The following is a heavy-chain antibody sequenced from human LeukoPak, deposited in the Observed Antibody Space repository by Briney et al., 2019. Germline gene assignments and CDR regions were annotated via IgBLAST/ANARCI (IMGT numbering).Heavy chain of an antibody. Sequence: PGGSLRLSCAASGFTFSSYAMSWVRQAPGKGLEWVSAISGSGGSTYYADSVKGRFTISRDNSKNTLYLQMNSLRAEDTTVYYCAKGGWLRSTSHFDYWGQGTLVTVSS. J-gene: IGHJ4*02. V-gene: IGHV3-23*01. CDR1: GFTFSSYA. CDR3: AKGGWLRSTSHFDY. D-gene: IGHD5-12*01. CDR2: ISGSGGST.